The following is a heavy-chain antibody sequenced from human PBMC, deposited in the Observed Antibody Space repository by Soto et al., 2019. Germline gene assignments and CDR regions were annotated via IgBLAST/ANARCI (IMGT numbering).Heavy chain of an antibody. V-gene: IGHV3-23*01. D-gene: IGHD3-3*01. Sequence: EVQLLESGGGLVQPGGSLRLSCAASVFTFSSYAMSWVRQAPGKGLEWVSAITGSGDSTYYADSVKGRFTVSRDNSKNTLYLQMNSLRAEDTAVYYCAKVFVFTIREGFDYWGLGTLVTVSS. CDR3: AKVFVFTIREGFDY. CDR1: VFTFSSYA. CDR2: ITGSGDST. J-gene: IGHJ4*02.